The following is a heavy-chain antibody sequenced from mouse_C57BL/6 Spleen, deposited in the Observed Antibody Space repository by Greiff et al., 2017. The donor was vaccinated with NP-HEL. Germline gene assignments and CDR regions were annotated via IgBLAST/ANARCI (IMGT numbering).Heavy chain of an antibody. CDR1: GYTFTRYW. CDR2: IDPSDSYT. J-gene: IGHJ3*01. D-gene: IGHD2-4*01. CDR3: ARGRTTITRAWFAY. V-gene: IGHV1-50*01. Sequence: VKQSCKASGYTFTRYWMQWVKQRPGQGLEWIGEIDPSDSYTNYNQKFKGKATLTVDTSSSTAYMQLSSLTSEDSAVYYCARGRTTITRAWFAYWGQGTLVTGSA.